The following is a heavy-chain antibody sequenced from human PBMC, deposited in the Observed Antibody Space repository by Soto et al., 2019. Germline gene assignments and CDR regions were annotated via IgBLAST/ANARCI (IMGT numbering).Heavy chain of an antibody. CDR3: ARDRSGGSCYYDY. Sequence: SETLSLTCTVSGCSISSGDYYWNWIRQHPGKGLEWIGYMYNSGSTYYNTSLKSRVTISVDTSKNQFSLKLSSVTAADTAVYYCARDRSGGSCYYDYWGQGTLVTVSS. CDR1: GCSISSGDYY. CDR2: MYNSGST. V-gene: IGHV4-31*03. J-gene: IGHJ4*02. D-gene: IGHD2-15*01.